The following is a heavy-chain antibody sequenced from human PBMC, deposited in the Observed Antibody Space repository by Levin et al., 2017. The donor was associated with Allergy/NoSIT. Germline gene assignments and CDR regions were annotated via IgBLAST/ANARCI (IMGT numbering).Heavy chain of an antibody. CDR1: GFTFSSYG. V-gene: IGHV3-30*18. CDR2: ISYDGSNK. Sequence: GESLKISCAASGFTFSSYGMHWVRQAPGKGLEWVAVISYDGSNKYYADSVKGRFTISRDNSKNTLYLQMNSLRAEDTAVYYCAKDVDGSSWTYYYGMDVWGQGTTVTVSS. CDR3: AKDVDGSSWTYYYGMDV. D-gene: IGHD6-13*01. J-gene: IGHJ6*02.